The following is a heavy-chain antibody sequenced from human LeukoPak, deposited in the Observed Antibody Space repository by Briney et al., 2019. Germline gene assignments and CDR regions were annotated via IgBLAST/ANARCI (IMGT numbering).Heavy chain of an antibody. V-gene: IGHV3-64D*09. D-gene: IGHD1-26*01. Sequence: PGGSLRLSCSASGFTFSSYAMHWVRQAPGKGLEYASAISSSGGSTYYADLVKGRFTISRDNSKNTLFLQMSSLRPEDTAVYFCVKERSGGFFDYWGQGTLVTVSS. J-gene: IGHJ4*02. CDR3: VKERSGGFFDY. CDR1: GFTFSSYA. CDR2: ISSSGGST.